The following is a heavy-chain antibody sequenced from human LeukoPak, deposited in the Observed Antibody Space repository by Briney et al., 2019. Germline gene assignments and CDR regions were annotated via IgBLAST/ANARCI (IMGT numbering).Heavy chain of an antibody. CDR1: GGSISSGGYY. CDR3: ARGSTGDKSNN. J-gene: IGHJ4*02. V-gene: IGHV4-31*03. Sequence: SETLSLTCTVSGGSISSGGYYWSWIRQLPGKGLEWIGYIYYSGTTSYNPSLKSRLTISLDTSENQFSLKLSSVTAADTAVYYCARGSTGDKSNNWGQGTLVAVSS. D-gene: IGHD7-27*01. CDR2: IYYSGTT.